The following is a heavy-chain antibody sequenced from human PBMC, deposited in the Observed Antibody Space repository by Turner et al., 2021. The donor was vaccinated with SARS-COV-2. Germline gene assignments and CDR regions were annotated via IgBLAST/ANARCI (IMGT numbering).Heavy chain of an antibody. Sequence: QVQLVESGGGVVQPGGSLRLSCAASGFTFSSYGMHWVRQARGKGLEWVAVISYDGSNKYYADSVKGRFTISRDNSKNTLYLQMNSLRAEDTAVYYCAKDDNYDFWTGYYMYWGQGTLVTVSS. CDR3: AKDDNYDFWTGYYMY. CDR1: GFTFSSYG. V-gene: IGHV3-30*18. J-gene: IGHJ4*02. D-gene: IGHD3-3*01. CDR2: ISYDGSNK.